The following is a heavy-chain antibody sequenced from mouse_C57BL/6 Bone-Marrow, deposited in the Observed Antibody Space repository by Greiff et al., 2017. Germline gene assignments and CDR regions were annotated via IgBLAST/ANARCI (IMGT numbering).Heavy chain of an antibody. CDR2: IDPSDSYT. CDR1: GYTFTSYW. D-gene: IGHD2-10*02. CDR3: ARDTYYFDY. Sequence: VQLQQSGAELVMPGASVKLSCKASGYTFTSYWMHWVKQRPGQGLEWIGEIDPSDSYTNYNQKFKGKSTLTVDKSSSTAYMQLSSLTSEDSAGYYCARDTYYFDYWGQGTTLTVSS. V-gene: IGHV1-69*01. J-gene: IGHJ2*01.